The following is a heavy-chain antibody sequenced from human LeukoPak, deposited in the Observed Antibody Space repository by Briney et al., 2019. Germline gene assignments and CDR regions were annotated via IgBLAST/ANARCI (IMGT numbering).Heavy chain of an antibody. D-gene: IGHD5-24*01. Sequence: SETLSLTCTVSGDSFSSVTDYWAWIRQPPGKGLEWIASGDYSGGKYYNPSLESRVAISTDMSKNQFSLKLSSVTAADTAVYYCASGVEMATTYDYWCQGTLVTVSS. CDR3: ASGVEMATTYDY. CDR1: GDSFSSVTDY. V-gene: IGHV4-39*07. CDR2: GDYSGGK. J-gene: IGHJ4*02.